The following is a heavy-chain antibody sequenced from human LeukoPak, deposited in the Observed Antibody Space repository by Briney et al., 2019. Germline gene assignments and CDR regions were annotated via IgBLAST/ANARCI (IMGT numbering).Heavy chain of an antibody. CDR1: GGSISSYY. CDR3: ARHGNRFTVTFFDY. V-gene: IGHV4-59*08. D-gene: IGHD4-17*01. Sequence: ASETLSLTCTVSGGSISSYYWSWIRQPPGKGLEWIGYIYYSGSTNYNPSLKSRVTISVDTSKNQFSLKLNSVTAADTSVYYCARHGNRFTVTFFDYWGQGALVTVSS. J-gene: IGHJ4*02. CDR2: IYYSGST.